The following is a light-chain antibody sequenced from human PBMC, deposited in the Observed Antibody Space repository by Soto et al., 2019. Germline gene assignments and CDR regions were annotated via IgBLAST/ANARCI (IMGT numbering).Light chain of an antibody. Sequence: AVQLTKSPSSLSASVGDRVTITCRASQGISSALAWYQQKPGKAPKLLIYDASSLESGVPSRFSGSGSGTDFTLTISSLQPEDFATYYCQQFNSYPFTFGPGTKVDIK. CDR2: DAS. J-gene: IGKJ3*01. CDR3: QQFNSYPFT. V-gene: IGKV1-13*02. CDR1: QGISSA.